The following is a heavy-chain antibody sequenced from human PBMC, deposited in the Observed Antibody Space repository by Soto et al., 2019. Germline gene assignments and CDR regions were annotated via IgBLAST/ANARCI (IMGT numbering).Heavy chain of an antibody. V-gene: IGHV1-18*01. J-gene: IGHJ4*02. Sequence: QVQLVQSGPEVKKPGASVKVSCKTSGYTFTSYGISWVRQAPGQGLEWMGWISTYKGNTNYAQKFQGRVTMTTDTSTSTAYMELRSLRSHDTAVYYCATRSPAFDYWGQGTLVTVSS. CDR3: ATRSPAFDY. CDR1: GYTFTSYG. CDR2: ISTYKGNT.